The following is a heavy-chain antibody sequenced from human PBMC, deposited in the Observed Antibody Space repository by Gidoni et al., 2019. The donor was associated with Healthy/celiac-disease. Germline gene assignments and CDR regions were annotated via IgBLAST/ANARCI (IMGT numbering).Heavy chain of an antibody. Sequence: QVQLVESGGGVVQPGRSLRLSCAASGFTFSSYGMHWVRQAPGKGLEWVAVISYDGSNKYYADSVKGRFTISRDNSKNTLYLQMNSLRAEDTAVYYCAKDLKAYYYDSSGYYPIVWGQGTLVTVSS. D-gene: IGHD3-22*01. CDR2: ISYDGSNK. CDR3: AKDLKAYYYDSSGYYPIV. J-gene: IGHJ4*02. CDR1: GFTFSSYG. V-gene: IGHV3-30*18.